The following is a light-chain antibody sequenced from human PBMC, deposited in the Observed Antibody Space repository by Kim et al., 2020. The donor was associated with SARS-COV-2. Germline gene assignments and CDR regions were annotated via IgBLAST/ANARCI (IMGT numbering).Light chain of an antibody. CDR2: YDS. J-gene: IGLJ2*01. V-gene: IGLV3-21*04. CDR3: QVWNTSTEHPV. CDR1: NIGSKS. Sequence: SYELTQPPSVSVAPGKTARISCGGNNIGSKSVHWYQQKPGQAPVLVIYYDSDRPSGIPERFSGSNSGNMATLTISRVEAGDEGDYYCQVWNTSTEHPVFGGGTKLTVL.